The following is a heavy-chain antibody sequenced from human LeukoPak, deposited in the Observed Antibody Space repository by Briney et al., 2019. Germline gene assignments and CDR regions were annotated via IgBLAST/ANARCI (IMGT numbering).Heavy chain of an antibody. D-gene: IGHD3-22*01. CDR1: GYTFTKYA. V-gene: IGHV7-4-1*02. CDR3: ANCYDSSGFFAY. J-gene: IGHJ4*02. Sequence: ASVKVSCKGSGYTFTKYAISWVRQAPGLGIDYMGWIDTNTGNPTYAQGFTGRFVFSLDTSVSTAYLQISSLKAEDSAIYFCANCYDSSGFFAYWGQGTLVTVSS. CDR2: IDTNTGNP.